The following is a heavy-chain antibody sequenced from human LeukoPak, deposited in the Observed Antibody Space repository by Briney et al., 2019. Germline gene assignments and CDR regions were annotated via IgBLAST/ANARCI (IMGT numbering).Heavy chain of an antibody. V-gene: IGHV1-2*02. CDR1: GYTFTGYY. CDR3: ARYCSGGSCSQSNYYYYMDV. CDR2: INPNSGGT. Sequence: ASVKVSCKASGYTFTGYYMHWVRQAPGQGLEWMGWINPNSGGTNYAQKFQGRVTMTRDTSISTAYMKLSRLRSDDTAVYYCARYCSGGSCSQSNYYYYMDVWGKGTTVTVSS. D-gene: IGHD2-15*01. J-gene: IGHJ6*03.